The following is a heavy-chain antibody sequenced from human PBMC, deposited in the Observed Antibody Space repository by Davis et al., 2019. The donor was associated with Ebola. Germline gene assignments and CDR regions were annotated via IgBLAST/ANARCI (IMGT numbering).Heavy chain of an antibody. CDR1: GYTFTSYG. Sequence: SVKVSCKASGYTFTSYGISWVRQAPGQGLEWMGGIIPIFGTANYAQKFQGRVAITADESTSTAYMELSSLRSEDTAVYYCARDLEYSSPFIHYYYGMDVWGQGTTVTVSS. CDR2: IIPIFGTA. V-gene: IGHV1-69*13. J-gene: IGHJ6*02. D-gene: IGHD6-6*01. CDR3: ARDLEYSSPFIHYYYGMDV.